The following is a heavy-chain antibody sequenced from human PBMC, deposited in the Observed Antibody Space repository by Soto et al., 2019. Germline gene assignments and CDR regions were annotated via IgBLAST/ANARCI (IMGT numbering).Heavy chain of an antibody. V-gene: IGHV4-59*01. Sequence: PSETLSLTCTVSGGSISSYYWSWIRQPPGKGLEWIGYIYYSGSTNYNPSLKSRVTISVDTSKNQFSLKLSSVTAADTAVYYCARAGYKMGGFDYYYGMDVWGQGTTVTVSS. CDR2: IYYSGST. D-gene: IGHD5-12*01. CDR3: ARAGYKMGGFDYYYGMDV. J-gene: IGHJ6*02. CDR1: GGSISSYY.